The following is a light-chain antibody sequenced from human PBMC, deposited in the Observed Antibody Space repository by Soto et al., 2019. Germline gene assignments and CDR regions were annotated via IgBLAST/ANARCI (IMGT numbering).Light chain of an antibody. CDR1: QAISNT. CDR2: DAS. J-gene: IGKJ1*01. CDR3: QQGNDWPPT. Sequence: RVMTQSPVTLSVSPGERVTLSCRASQAISNTLAWDQQKPGQAPRLLIFDASTRATGVPARFSGSGSGTEFTLTISSIHSGDFAVYLCQQGNDWPPTFGQGTRVE. V-gene: IGKV3-15*01.